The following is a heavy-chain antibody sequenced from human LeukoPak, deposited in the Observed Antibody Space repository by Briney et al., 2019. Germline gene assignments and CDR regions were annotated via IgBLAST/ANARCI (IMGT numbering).Heavy chain of an antibody. CDR2: MSSSGST. D-gene: IGHD4-17*01. V-gene: IGHV4-4*09. J-gene: IGHJ6*03. CDR1: GGSISRYY. CDR3: ARLGPYGDDTYYMDV. Sequence: SETLSLTCTVSGGSISRYYWSCIRQPPGKGLEWIGYMSSSGSTNYNPSLKSRVSISVDTSKNQFSLKLCSVTAADTAVYYCARLGPYGDDTYYMDVWGKGTTVTVSS.